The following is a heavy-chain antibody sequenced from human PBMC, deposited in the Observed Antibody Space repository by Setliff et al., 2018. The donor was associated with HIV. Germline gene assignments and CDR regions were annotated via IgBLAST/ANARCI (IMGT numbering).Heavy chain of an antibody. CDR2: ITTGGSTI. Sequence: GGSLRLSCAASGFTFSTYGMHWVRQAPGKGLEWVSYITTGGSTIYYADSVRGRFTISRDDAKSSLYLHMNSLRAEDTAAYYCARDPPCSGGTCYSWGFDYWGQGTLVTVSS. J-gene: IGHJ4*02. CDR1: GFTFSTYG. CDR3: ARDPPCSGGTCYSWGFDY. V-gene: IGHV3-48*04. D-gene: IGHD2-15*01.